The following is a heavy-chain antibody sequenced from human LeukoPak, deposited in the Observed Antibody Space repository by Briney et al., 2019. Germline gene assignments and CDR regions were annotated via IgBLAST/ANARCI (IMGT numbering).Heavy chain of an antibody. CDR2: IKHDGSEK. Sequence: AGGSLRLSCAASGFTLSSYWMSWVRQAPGKGLEWVANIKHDGSEKYYVDSVKGRFTISRDNAKNSLYLQMNSLRAEDTAVYYCARAYYDSSGYYYVYFDYWGQGTLVTVSS. CDR1: GFTLSSYW. J-gene: IGHJ4*02. CDR3: ARAYYDSSGYYYVYFDY. V-gene: IGHV3-7*01. D-gene: IGHD3-22*01.